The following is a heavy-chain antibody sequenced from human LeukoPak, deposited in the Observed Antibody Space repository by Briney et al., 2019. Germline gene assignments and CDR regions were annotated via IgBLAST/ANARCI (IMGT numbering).Heavy chain of an antibody. D-gene: IGHD2-21*01. CDR2: VYDSVST. CDR1: GIFINTYY. Sequence: SETPSLTCTVSGIFINTYYWSWIRQPPGKGLEWIGYVYDSVSTNYNPSLKSRVTISADTSKNQFSLKLSSVTAADTAVYYCARGVSYIATWGPGTLVTVSS. J-gene: IGHJ5*02. CDR3: ARGVSYIAT. V-gene: IGHV4-59*01.